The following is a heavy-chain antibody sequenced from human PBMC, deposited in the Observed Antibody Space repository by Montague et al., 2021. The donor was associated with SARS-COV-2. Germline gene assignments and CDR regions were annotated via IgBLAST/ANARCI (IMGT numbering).Heavy chain of an antibody. J-gene: IGHJ3*02. CDR3: AKDGEALAWGTFDI. V-gene: IGHV4-39*07. CDR1: RDSISGHNYF. Sequence: SETRSLTCTVSRDSISGHNYFWAWIRQPPGKGLEWIGSVDYSGLTFYNPSLESRVTISVDTSKKQFSLKVNSVTAADTAVYYCAKDGEALAWGTFDIWGQGTMVTVSS. D-gene: IGHD3-10*01. CDR2: VDYSGLT.